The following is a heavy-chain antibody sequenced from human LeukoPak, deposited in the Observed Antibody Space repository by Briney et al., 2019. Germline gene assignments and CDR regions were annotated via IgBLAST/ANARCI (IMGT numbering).Heavy chain of an antibody. Sequence: PSETLSLTCTVSGGSISSGSYYWSWIRQPAGKGLEWIGRIYTSGSTNYNPSLKSRVTMSVDTSKNQFSLKLSSVTAADTAVYYCARDGLYGSGSYWGDNYYFDYWGQGTLVTVSS. V-gene: IGHV4-61*02. CDR3: ARDGLYGSGSYWGDNYYFDY. CDR1: GGSISSGSYY. J-gene: IGHJ4*02. CDR2: IYTSGST. D-gene: IGHD3-10*01.